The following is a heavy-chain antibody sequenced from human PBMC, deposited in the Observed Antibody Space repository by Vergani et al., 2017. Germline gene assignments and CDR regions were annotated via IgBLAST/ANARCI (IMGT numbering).Heavy chain of an antibody. CDR1: GGSISSSSYY. D-gene: IGHD1-26*01. CDR2: IYYSGST. CDR3: ARVVGATGYYYYYYYMDV. V-gene: IGHV4-39*07. Sequence: QLQLQESGPGLVKPSETLSLTCTVSGGSISSSSYYWGWIRQPPGKGLEWIGSIYYSGSTNYNPSLKSRVTISVDTSKNQFSLKLSSVTAADTAVYYCARVVGATGYYYYYYYMDVWGKGTTVTVSS. J-gene: IGHJ6*03.